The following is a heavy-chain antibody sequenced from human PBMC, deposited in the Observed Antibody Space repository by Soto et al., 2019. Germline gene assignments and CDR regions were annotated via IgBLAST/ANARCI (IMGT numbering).Heavy chain of an antibody. J-gene: IGHJ4*02. Sequence: QVQLQQWGAGLLKPSETLSLTCAVYGGSFSGYYWSWIRQPPGKGLEWIGEINHSGSTNYNPSLKSRVTISVDTSKNQFSLKLSSVTAADTAVYYCARVLAARQFDYWGQGTLVTVSS. CDR1: GGSFSGYY. V-gene: IGHV4-34*01. CDR3: ARVLAARQFDY. CDR2: INHSGST. D-gene: IGHD6-6*01.